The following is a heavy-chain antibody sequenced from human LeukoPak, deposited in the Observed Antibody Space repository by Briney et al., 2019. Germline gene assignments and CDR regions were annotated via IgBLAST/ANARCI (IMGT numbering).Heavy chain of an antibody. D-gene: IGHD3-3*01. CDR1: GGSVNSDSYY. Sequence: SETLSLTCTVSGGSVNSDSYYWSWIRQPPGQGLEWIGYFYHSGSPTYNPSLRSRVTISVDTSKNQFSLTLGSVTAADTAMYYCATSVAYYDLDYWGQGTLVTVSS. CDR2: FYHSGSP. J-gene: IGHJ4*02. CDR3: ATSVAYYDLDY. V-gene: IGHV4-61*01.